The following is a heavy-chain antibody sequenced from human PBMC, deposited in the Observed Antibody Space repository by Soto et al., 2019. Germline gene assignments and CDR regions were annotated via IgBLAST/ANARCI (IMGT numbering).Heavy chain of an antibody. J-gene: IGHJ6*02. Sequence: GGSLRLSCAASGFTFSSYSMSWVRQAPGKGLEWVSAISGSGGSTYYADSVKGRFTISRDNSKNTLYLQMNSLRAEDTAVYYCARDSITMVRGVRKKNYYYGMDVWGQGTTVTVSS. CDR1: GFTFSSYS. D-gene: IGHD3-10*01. CDR3: ARDSITMVRGVRKKNYYYGMDV. V-gene: IGHV3-23*01. CDR2: ISGSGGST.